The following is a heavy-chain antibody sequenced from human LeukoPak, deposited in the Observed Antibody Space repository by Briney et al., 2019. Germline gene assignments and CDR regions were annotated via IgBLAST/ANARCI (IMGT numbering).Heavy chain of an antibody. CDR1: GFTFSSYS. J-gene: IGHJ4*02. CDR3: ARGGAFDY. CDR2: ISSSSSNI. Sequence: GGSLRLSCAAAGFTFSSYSMNWARQAPGKGLEWDSYISSSSSNIYYADSVKGRFTISRDNAKNSLYRQMNSLRAEDTAVYYCARGGAFDYWGQGTLVPVSS. D-gene: IGHD3-16*01. V-gene: IGHV3-48*04.